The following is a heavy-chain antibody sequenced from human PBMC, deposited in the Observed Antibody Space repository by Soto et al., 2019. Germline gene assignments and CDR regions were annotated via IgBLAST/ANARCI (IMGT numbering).Heavy chain of an antibody. Sequence: GGSLRLSCTASGFTFGDYAMSWFRQAPGKGLEWVGFIRSKAYGGTTEYAASVKGRFTISRDDSKSIAYLQMNSLKTEDTAVYYCTRDGGLRITIFGVEQGAHAFDIWGQGTMVTVSS. V-gene: IGHV3-49*03. CDR2: IRSKAYGGTT. J-gene: IGHJ3*02. D-gene: IGHD3-3*01. CDR3: TRDGGLRITIFGVEQGAHAFDI. CDR1: GFTFGDYA.